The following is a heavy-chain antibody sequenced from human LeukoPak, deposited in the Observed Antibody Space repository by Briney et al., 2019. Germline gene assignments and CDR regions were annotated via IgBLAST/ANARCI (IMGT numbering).Heavy chain of an antibody. CDR1: VDSFSSYR. J-gene: IGHJ4*02. V-gene: IGHV4-59*01. CDR3: ARVGRGDHTWGGYYCYH. CDR2: ISYSGST. Sequence: SETLSLTCTVSVDSFSSYRWRWLPQPPGKGREGFGYISYSGSTSYNTSLKSGVTISVDTSKNQFSLKLSSVTAEDTALYYCARVGRGDHTWGGYYCYHRGPGTLVSVSS. D-gene: IGHD3-16*01.